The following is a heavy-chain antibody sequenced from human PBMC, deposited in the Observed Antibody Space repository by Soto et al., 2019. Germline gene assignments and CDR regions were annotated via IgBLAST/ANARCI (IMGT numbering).Heavy chain of an antibody. CDR1: GGSINNYY. CDR2: IYFSGST. D-gene: IGHD3-22*01. J-gene: IGHJ4*02. CDR3: ARLGYYDETSLDY. V-gene: IGHV4-59*08. Sequence: PSETLSLTCTVSGGSINNYYWSWIRQPPGKGLECIGYIYFSGSTNYSPSLKSRLTISVDTSKNQFSLKLSSVTAADTAVYYCARLGYYDETSLDYWGQGTLVTVSS.